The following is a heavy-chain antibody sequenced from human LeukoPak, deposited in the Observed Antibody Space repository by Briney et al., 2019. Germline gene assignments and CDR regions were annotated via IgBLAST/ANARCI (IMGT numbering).Heavy chain of an antibody. J-gene: IGHJ3*02. Sequence: ASVKVSCKASGYTFTGYYMHWVRQAPGQGLEWMGWINPNSGGTNYAQKFQGRVTMTRDTSIRTAYMELSRLRSDETAVYYCAREGGYSYGRRGAFDIWGQGTMVNV. CDR2: INPNSGGT. D-gene: IGHD5-18*01. V-gene: IGHV1-2*02. CDR3: AREGGYSYGRRGAFDI. CDR1: GYTFTGYY.